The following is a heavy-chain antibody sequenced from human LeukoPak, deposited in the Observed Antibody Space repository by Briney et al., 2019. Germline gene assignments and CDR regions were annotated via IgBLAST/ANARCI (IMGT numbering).Heavy chain of an antibody. CDR3: ARGSGSGSYSLDP. V-gene: IGHV1-46*01. CDR1: GYTFTSYY. CDR2: INPSGGST. D-gene: IGHD3-10*01. J-gene: IGHJ5*02. Sequence: ASVKVSCKASGYTFTSYYMHWVRQAPGQGLEWMGIINPSGGSTSYAQKFQGRVTMTRNTSISTAYMELSSLRSEDTAVYYCARGSGSGSYSLDPWGQGTLVTVSS.